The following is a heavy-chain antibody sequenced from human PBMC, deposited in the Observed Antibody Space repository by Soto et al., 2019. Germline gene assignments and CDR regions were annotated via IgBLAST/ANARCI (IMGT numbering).Heavy chain of an antibody. J-gene: IGHJ4*02. D-gene: IGHD3-10*01. CDR1: GGSVRGYY. CDR3: ASGYGCNFDY. CDR2: VNHSGST. V-gene: IGHV4-34*01. Sequence: QVQLQQWGAGLLKPSETLYLTCAVYGGSVRGYYWSWILQPTGKGLEWIGEVNHSGSTNYDPSLKCRVTISGGTSKNQYTLQLSFVPAVGTVGYYCASGYGCNFDYWGQVTLVTVAS.